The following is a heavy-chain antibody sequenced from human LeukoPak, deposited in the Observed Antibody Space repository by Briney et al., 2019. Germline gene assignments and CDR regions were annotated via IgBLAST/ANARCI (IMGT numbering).Heavy chain of an antibody. CDR3: AKGVAEWGNLGN. J-gene: IGHJ4*02. V-gene: IGHV3-30*02. CDR2: IWYDGSNK. D-gene: IGHD7-27*01. Sequence: GGSLRLSCAASGFTFSSYGMHWVRQAPGKGLEWVAVIWYDGSNKYYADSVKGRFTISRDNPKNILYLQMNSLRVEDTALYFCAKGVAEWGNLGNWGQGTLVTVSS. CDR1: GFTFSSYG.